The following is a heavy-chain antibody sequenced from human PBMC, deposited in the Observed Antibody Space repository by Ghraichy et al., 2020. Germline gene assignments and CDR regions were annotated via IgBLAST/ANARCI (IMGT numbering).Heavy chain of an antibody. CDR1: GFTFSIYS. D-gene: IGHD4-11*01. J-gene: IGHJ4*02. CDR2: ITSSSGTT. Sequence: GSLRLSCAASGFTFSIYSMNWVRQAPGKGLEWLSYITSSSGTTSYADSVRGRFTISRDNAKNSLYLQMNSLRAEDTAVYYCAREDYSNYGFEYWGQGTLVTVSS. CDR3: AREDYSNYGFEY. V-gene: IGHV3-48*01.